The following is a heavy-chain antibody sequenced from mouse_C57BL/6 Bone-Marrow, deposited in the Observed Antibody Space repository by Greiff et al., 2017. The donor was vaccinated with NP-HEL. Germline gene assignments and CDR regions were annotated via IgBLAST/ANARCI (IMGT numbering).Heavy chain of an antibody. CDR1: GYTFTSYW. V-gene: IGHV1-50*01. CDR3: ARSDLLGDAMDY. CDR2: IDPSDSYT. Sequence: QVQLKQPGAELVKPGASVKLSCKASGYTFTSYWMQWVKQRPGQGLEWIGEIDPSDSYTNYNHKFKGKATLTVDTSSSTAYMQLSSLTSEDSAGYYCARSDLLGDAMDYWGQGTSVTVSS. J-gene: IGHJ4*01. D-gene: IGHD2-1*01.